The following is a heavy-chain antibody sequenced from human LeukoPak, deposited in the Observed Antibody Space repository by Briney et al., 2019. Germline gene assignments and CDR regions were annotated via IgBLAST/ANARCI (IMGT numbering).Heavy chain of an antibody. Sequence: GRSLRLSCAASGFTFSSYGMHWVRQAPGKGLEWVAVISYDGSNKYYADSVKGRFTISRDNSKNTLYLQMNSLRAEDTAVYYCAKDGAWLRFDDWGQGILVTVSS. J-gene: IGHJ4*02. D-gene: IGHD5-12*01. V-gene: IGHV3-30*18. CDR2: ISYDGSNK. CDR1: GFTFSSYG. CDR3: AKDGAWLRFDD.